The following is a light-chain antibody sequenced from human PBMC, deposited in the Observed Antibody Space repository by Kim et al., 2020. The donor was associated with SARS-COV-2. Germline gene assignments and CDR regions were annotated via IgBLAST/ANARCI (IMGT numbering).Light chain of an antibody. Sequence: VSPGQTASIPCSGDKLGDKYACWYQQKPGQALVLVIYQDSKRPSGIPERFSGSNAGNTATLTISGTQAMDEADYYWQAWDSSTPYVFGTGTKVTVL. CDR1: KLGDKY. V-gene: IGLV3-1*01. J-gene: IGLJ1*01. CDR2: QDS. CDR3: QAWDSSTPYV.